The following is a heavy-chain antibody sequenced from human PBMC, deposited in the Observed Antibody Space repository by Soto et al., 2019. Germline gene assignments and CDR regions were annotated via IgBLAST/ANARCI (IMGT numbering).Heavy chain of an antibody. J-gene: IGHJ4*02. D-gene: IGHD3-3*01. Sequence: SETLSLTCTVSGGSIDSGDYYWSWIRQPPGKGLEWIGYVYYSGTTNYNPFLKSRVTLSLDKSKNQFSLKMNSVTAADTAVYYFVRDVIGPPNYFDTWGQGTLVTVSS. V-gene: IGHV4-61*08. CDR3: VRDVIGPPNYFDT. CDR2: VYYSGTT. CDR1: GGSIDSGDYY.